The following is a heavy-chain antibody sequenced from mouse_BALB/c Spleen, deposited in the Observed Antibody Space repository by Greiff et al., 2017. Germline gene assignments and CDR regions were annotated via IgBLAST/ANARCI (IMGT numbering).Heavy chain of an antibody. D-gene: IGHD1-1*02. J-gene: IGHJ4*01. CDR2: ISTYYGDA. CDR1: GYTFTDYA. CDR3: AREALIGRPMDY. V-gene: IGHV1S137*01. Sequence: QVQLQQSGAELVRPGVSVKISCKGSGYTFTDYAMHWVKQSHAKSLEWIGVISTYYGDASYNQKFKGKATMTVDKSSSTAYMELARLTSEDSAIYYCAREALIGRPMDYWGQGTSVTVSS.